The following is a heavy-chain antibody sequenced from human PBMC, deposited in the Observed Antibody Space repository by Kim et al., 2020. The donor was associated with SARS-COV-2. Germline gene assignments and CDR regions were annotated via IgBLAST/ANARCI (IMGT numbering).Heavy chain of an antibody. V-gene: IGHV3-48*02. D-gene: IGHD3-10*01. CDR1: GFNFSPYA. CDR3: ARLSKSQYYYGMDV. CDR2: IEVGSGGF. Sequence: GGSLRLSCAASGFNFSPYAMNWVRQAPGKGLEWLSYIEVGSGGFYYAASVNGRFTVSRDDAKNSLYLDMNDLRDEDTAVYYCARLSKSQYYYGMDVWGQGTTVTVSS. J-gene: IGHJ6*02.